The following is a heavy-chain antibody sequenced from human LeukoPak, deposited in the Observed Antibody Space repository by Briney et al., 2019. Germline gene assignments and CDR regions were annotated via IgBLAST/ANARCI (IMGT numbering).Heavy chain of an antibody. CDR3: ARGDIVVVPAAGDAFDI. J-gene: IGHJ3*02. CDR2: IYYSGST. D-gene: IGHD2-2*01. Sequence: PSETLSLTCTVSVDSISSYYWSWIRQPPGKGLEWIGYIYYSGSTNYNPSLKSRVTISVDTSKNQFSLKLSSVTAADTAVCYCARGDIVVVPAAGDAFDIWGQGTMVTVSS. CDR1: VDSISSYY. V-gene: IGHV4-59*01.